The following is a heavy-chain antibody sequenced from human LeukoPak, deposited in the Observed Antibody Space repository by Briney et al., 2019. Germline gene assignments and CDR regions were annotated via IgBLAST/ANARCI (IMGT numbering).Heavy chain of an antibody. D-gene: IGHD4-23*01. Sequence: NTSETLSLTCAVYGGSFSGYYWSWIRQPPGKGLEWIGEINHSGSTNYNPSLKSRVTISVDTSKNQFSLKLSSVTAADTAVYYCARGGGNKGYYFDYWGQGTLVTVSS. CDR3: ARGGGNKGYYFDY. CDR2: INHSGST. V-gene: IGHV4-34*01. CDR1: GGSFSGYY. J-gene: IGHJ4*02.